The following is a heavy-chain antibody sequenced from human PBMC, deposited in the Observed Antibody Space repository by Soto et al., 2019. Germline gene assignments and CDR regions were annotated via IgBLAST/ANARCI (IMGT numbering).Heavy chain of an antibody. CDR3: ARDGGQTVVDA. J-gene: IGHJ5*02. V-gene: IGHV1-18*01. D-gene: IGHD3-16*01. CDR1: GYTFRTHG. CDR2: ISGYNGNT. Sequence: QVQLVQSGAEVRKPGASVNVSCKASGYTFRTHGITWVRQAPGQGLEWMGWISGYNGNTKYAQKFQDRVTMTTDTSTSTAYMEVRSLTSGDTAVYYCARDGGQTVVDAWGQGTLVTVSS.